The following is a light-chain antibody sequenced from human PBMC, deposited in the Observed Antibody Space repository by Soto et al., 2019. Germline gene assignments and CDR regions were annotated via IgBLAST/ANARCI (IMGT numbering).Light chain of an antibody. V-gene: IGKV1-5*03. J-gene: IGKJ1*01. Sequence: DIQMTQSPSTLSASVGDRATIACRASRSISNWLAWYQQKPGKGPNLLMYATSSLDIGVTPSFSGSGSWTEFTLTISGLQPDDFATYDCQQYNSYWTFGQGTKVEIK. CDR1: RSISNW. CDR3: QQYNSYWT. CDR2: ATS.